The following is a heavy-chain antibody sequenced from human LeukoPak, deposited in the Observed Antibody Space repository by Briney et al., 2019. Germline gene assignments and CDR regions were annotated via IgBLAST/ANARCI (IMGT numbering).Heavy chain of an antibody. V-gene: IGHV5-51*01. CDR3: ARLWSYYGSGSYSDY. CDR2: ICPGDSDT. J-gene: IGHJ4*02. D-gene: IGHD3-10*01. Sequence: GESLKISCKGSGYSFTSYWIGWVRQMPGKGLEWMGIICPGDSDTRYSPSFQGQVTISADKSISTAYLQWSSLKASDTAMYYCARLWSYYGSGSYSDYWGQGTLVTVSS. CDR1: GYSFTSYW.